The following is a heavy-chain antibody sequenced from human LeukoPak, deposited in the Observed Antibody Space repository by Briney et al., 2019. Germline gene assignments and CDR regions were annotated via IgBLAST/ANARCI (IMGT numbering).Heavy chain of an antibody. CDR2: INPNSGGT. Sequence: GASVKVSCKASVNTFTGYYMHWVRQAPGQGLEWMGWINPNSGGTNYAQKFQGRVTMTRDTSISTAYMELSRLRSDDTAVYYCALYSSSWLGFDYWGQGTLVTVSS. D-gene: IGHD6-13*01. V-gene: IGHV1-2*02. CDR1: VNTFTGYY. J-gene: IGHJ4*02. CDR3: ALYSSSWLGFDY.